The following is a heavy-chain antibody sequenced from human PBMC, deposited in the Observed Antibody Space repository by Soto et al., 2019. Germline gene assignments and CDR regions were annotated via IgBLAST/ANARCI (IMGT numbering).Heavy chain of an antibody. CDR2: FDPEDGEP. CDR1: GYTLPELP. CDR3: AAQPTYFDFWSDYPPWFDP. V-gene: IGHV1-24*01. J-gene: IGHJ5*02. Sequence: ASVKVSCKVSGYTLPELPIHWVRQAPGKGLEWMGGFDPEDGEPIYAQKFQGRVTMTQDTSTDTAYMEMSSLTSEDTAVYYCAAQPTYFDFWSDYPPWFDPWGQGTLVTSPQ. D-gene: IGHD3-3*01.